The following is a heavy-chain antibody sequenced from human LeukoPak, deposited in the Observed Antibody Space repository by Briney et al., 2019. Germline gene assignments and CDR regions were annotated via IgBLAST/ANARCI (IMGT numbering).Heavy chain of an antibody. CDR3: ARAYYFDSSGYDDAFDI. Sequence: PSETLSLTCTVSGGSISSGTYYWGWIRQPPGKGLEWIGFISYSGSTSYNPSLKSRVTISLDTSKNQFSLKLSSVTAADTAVYYCARAYYFDSSGYDDAFDIWGQGTMVTVSS. J-gene: IGHJ3*02. CDR2: ISYSGST. CDR1: GGSISSGTYY. V-gene: IGHV4-61*01. D-gene: IGHD3-22*01.